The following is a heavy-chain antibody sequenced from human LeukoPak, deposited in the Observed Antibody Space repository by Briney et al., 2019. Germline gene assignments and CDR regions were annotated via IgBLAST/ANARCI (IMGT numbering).Heavy chain of an antibody. CDR3: ARAKPRNMVRGLIMRRESRYYFDY. Sequence: GGSLRLSCAASGFTFSSYGMSWVRQAPGKGLEWVSVIYSGGSTYYADSVKGRFTISRDNSKSTLYIQMNSLRAEDTAVYYCARAKPRNMVRGLIMRRESRYYFDYWGQGTLVTVSS. J-gene: IGHJ4*02. CDR1: GFTFSSYG. CDR2: IYSGGST. V-gene: IGHV3-53*01. D-gene: IGHD3-10*01.